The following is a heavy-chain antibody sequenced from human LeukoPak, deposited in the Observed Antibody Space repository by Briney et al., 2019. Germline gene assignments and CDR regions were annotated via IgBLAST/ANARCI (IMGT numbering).Heavy chain of an antibody. CDR1: GFTFSSYW. J-gene: IGHJ5*02. CDR2: IKQDGSEI. D-gene: IGHD6-19*01. CDR3: AGDISVAGSLRWFDH. Sequence: PGGSLRLSCAASGFTFSSYWMTWVRQAPGKGLEWVANIKQDGSEIYYVDSVKGRFTISRDNAKNSLSLQMNSLRAEDTAVYYCAGDISVAGSLRWFDHWGQGTLVTVSS. V-gene: IGHV3-7*04.